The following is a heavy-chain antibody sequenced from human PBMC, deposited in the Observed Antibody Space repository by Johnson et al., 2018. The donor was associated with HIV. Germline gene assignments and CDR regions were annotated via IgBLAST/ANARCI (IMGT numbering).Heavy chain of an antibody. D-gene: IGHD6-13*01. V-gene: IGHV3-30*03. CDR3: ARDRSSSWSDAFDI. CDR2: ISYDGSNK. Sequence: QVQLVESGGGVVQPGRSLRLSCAASGFTFSSYGMHWVRQAPGKGLAWVAVISYDGSNKYYADSVKGRFTISRDNSKNTLYLQMNSLRAEDTAVYYCARDRSSSWSDAFDIWGQGTMVTVSS. CDR1: GFTFSSYG. J-gene: IGHJ3*02.